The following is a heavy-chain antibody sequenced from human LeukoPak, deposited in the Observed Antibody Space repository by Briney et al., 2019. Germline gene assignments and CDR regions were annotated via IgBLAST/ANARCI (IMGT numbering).Heavy chain of an antibody. CDR2: IRGDSVGR. CDR1: GFAFCTYA. CDR3: AKEKVVSSPWVSYFDY. D-gene: IGHD1-26*01. J-gene: IGHJ4*02. Sequence: GGSLRLSRAASGFAFCTYAVSWVRQAPGKGLEWVSVIRGDSVGRIDGDYVKGRFTVSGDISENRVNLKMDRLRDEDRAVYYCAKEKVVSSPWVSYFDYWGQGILVTVSS. V-gene: IGHV3-23*01.